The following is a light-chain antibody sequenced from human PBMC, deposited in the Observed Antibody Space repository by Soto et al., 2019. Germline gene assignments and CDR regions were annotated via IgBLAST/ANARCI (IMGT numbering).Light chain of an antibody. CDR1: SSDVGGYNY. J-gene: IGLJ1*01. CDR2: DVS. CDR3: SSYTSSSTLV. Sequence: QSALTQPASVSGSPGQSITISCTGTSSDVGGYNYVSWYQQHPGKAPKLMIYDVSNRPSGVSNRFSGSKSGNTASLTISGLQAEDDADYSCSSYTSSSTLVFGTGTKVTVL. V-gene: IGLV2-14*01.